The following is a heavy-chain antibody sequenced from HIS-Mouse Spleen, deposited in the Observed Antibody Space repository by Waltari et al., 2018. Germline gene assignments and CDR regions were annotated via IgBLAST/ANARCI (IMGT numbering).Heavy chain of an antibody. CDR1: GGSISSSSYY. J-gene: IGHJ2*01. Sequence: QLQLQESGPGLVKPSETLSLTCTVSGGSISSSSYYWGWIRQPPGKGLVWIGSIYYSGSTYYHPSLKSRVTISVDTSKNQFSLKLSSVTAADTAVYYCAREIPYSSSWYDWYFDLWGRGTLVTVSS. V-gene: IGHV4-39*07. D-gene: IGHD6-13*01. CDR3: AREIPYSSSWYDWYFDL. CDR2: IYYSGST.